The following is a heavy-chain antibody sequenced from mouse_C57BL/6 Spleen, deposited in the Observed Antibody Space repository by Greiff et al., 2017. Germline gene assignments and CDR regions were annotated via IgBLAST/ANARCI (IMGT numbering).Heavy chain of an antibody. CDR1: GYTFTSYW. CDR3: AAQLREEYYFDD. D-gene: IGHD1-1*01. J-gene: IGHJ2*01. CDR2: IDPSDSET. V-gene: IGHV1-52*01. Sequence: QVQLQQPGAELVRPGSSVKLSCKASGYTFTSYWMHWVKQRPIQGLEWIGNIDPSDSETHYNQKFKDKATLTVDKSSSTAYMQLSSLTSEDSAVYYCAAQLREEYYFDDWGQGTTLTVAS.